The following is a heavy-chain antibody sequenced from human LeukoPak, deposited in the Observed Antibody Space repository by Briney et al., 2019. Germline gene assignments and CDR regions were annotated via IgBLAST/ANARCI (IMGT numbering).Heavy chain of an antibody. Sequence: GGSLRLSCAASGFTFSSYWMHWVRRAPGKGLVWVSRINSDGSSTSYADSVKGRFTISRDNAKNTLYLQMNSLRAEDTAVYYCAREVYYDFWSGYLGPFDYWGQGTLVTVSS. V-gene: IGHV3-74*01. J-gene: IGHJ4*02. CDR1: GFTFSSYW. CDR3: AREVYYDFWSGYLGPFDY. CDR2: INSDGSST. D-gene: IGHD3-3*01.